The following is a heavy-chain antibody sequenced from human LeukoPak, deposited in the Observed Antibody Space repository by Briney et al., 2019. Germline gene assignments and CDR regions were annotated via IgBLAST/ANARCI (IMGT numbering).Heavy chain of an antibody. CDR1: GGSISSSSYF. D-gene: IGHD6-13*01. CDR2: INQSGST. V-gene: IGHV4-39*07. J-gene: IGHJ5*02. CDR3: ARGKRQFSSSWYWFDP. Sequence: SETLSLTCTVSGGSISSSSYFWGWVRQPPGKGLEWIGEINQSGSTNYNPSLKSGVTISVDTSKNQFSLKLTSVTAADTAVYYCARGKRQFSSSWYWFDPWGQGTLIPVSS.